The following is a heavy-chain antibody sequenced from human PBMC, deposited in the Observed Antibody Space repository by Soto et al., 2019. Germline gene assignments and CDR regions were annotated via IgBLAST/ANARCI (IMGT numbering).Heavy chain of an antibody. CDR3: ARDIGKMSAV. CDR1: GFTFSSST. Sequence: PGGSLRLSCTVSGFTFSSSTMTWVRQGPGKGLEWVSSISSSSSYIYFADSLKGRFTISRDNAKNSLYLQMNSLRAEDTAVYYGARDIGKMSAVWGQGPRVTVSS. J-gene: IGHJ4*02. D-gene: IGHD2-15*01. CDR2: ISSSSSYI. V-gene: IGHV3-21*06.